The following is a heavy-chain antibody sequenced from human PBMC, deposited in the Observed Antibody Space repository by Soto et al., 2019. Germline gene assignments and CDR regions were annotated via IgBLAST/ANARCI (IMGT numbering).Heavy chain of an antibody. CDR2: ISGSGGST. D-gene: IGHD6-13*01. CDR1: GFTFSSDA. Sequence: PGGSLRLSCAASGFTFSSDAMSWVRQAPGKGLEWVSAISGSGGSTYYADSVKGRFTISRDNSKNTLYLQMNSLRAEDTAVYYCARKKGIAEAGTFDYWGQGTLVTVSS. CDR3: ARKKGIAEAGTFDY. J-gene: IGHJ4*02. V-gene: IGHV3-23*01.